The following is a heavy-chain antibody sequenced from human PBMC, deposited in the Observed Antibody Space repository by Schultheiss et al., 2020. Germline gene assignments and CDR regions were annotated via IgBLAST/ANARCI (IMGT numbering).Heavy chain of an antibody. Sequence: GGSLRLSCAASGFTVSSNYMSWVRQAPGKGLEWVSAISGSGGSTYYADSVKGRFTISRDNSKNTLYLQMNSLRAEDTAVYYCAKGNLEWLGYYYGMDVWGQGTTVTVSS. V-gene: IGHV3-23*01. CDR3: AKGNLEWLGYYYGMDV. D-gene: IGHD3-3*01. CDR2: ISGSGGST. J-gene: IGHJ6*02. CDR1: GFTVSSNY.